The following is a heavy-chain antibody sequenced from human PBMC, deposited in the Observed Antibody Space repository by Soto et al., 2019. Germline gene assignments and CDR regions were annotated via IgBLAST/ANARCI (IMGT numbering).Heavy chain of an antibody. V-gene: IGHV1-69*13. CDR3: ARAPSVPDNAYYYDSSGYPGEYYFDY. D-gene: IGHD3-22*01. Sequence: SVKVSCKASGGTVSSYAISWVRQAPGQGLEWMGGIIPIFGTANYAQKFQGRVTITADESTSTAYMELSSLRSEDTAVYYCARAPSVPDNAYYYDSSGYPGEYYFDYWGQGTPGTVSA. CDR2: IIPIFGTA. CDR1: GGTVSSYA. J-gene: IGHJ4*02.